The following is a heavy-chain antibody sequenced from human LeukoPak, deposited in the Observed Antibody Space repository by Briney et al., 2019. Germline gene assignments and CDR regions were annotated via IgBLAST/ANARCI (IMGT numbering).Heavy chain of an antibody. CDR1: GFTFDDYA. CDR3: AKDPIAVANLRGYYYYYGMDV. J-gene: IGHJ6*02. Sequence: GGSLILSCAASGFTFDDYAMHWVRQAPGKGLEWVSLISGDGGSTYYADSVKGRFTISRDNSKNSLYLQMNSLRTEDTALYYCAKDPIAVANLRGYYYYYGMDVWGQGTTVTVSS. D-gene: IGHD6-19*01. V-gene: IGHV3-43*02. CDR2: ISGDGGST.